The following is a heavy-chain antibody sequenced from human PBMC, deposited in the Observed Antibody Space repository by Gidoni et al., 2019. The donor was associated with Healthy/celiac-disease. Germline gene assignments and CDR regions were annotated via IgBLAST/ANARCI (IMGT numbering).Heavy chain of an antibody. V-gene: IGHV3-23*04. J-gene: IGHJ4*02. Sequence: EVQLVESGGGLVQPGGSLRLSCAASGFTFSSYAMSWVRQAPGKGLEWVSAISGSGGSTYYADSVKGRFTISRDNSKNTLYLQMNSLRAEDTAVYYCAKDWEDIVVVPAAIFDYWGQGTLVTVSS. D-gene: IGHD2-2*02. CDR2: ISGSGGST. CDR1: GFTFSSYA. CDR3: AKDWEDIVVVPAAIFDY.